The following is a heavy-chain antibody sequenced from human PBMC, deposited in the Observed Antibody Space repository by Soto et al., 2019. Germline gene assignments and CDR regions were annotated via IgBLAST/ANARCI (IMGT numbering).Heavy chain of an antibody. CDR2: ISGSGGST. V-gene: IGHV3-23*01. CDR3: ASRTSGWYFDY. J-gene: IGHJ4*02. Sequence: EVQLLETGGGLVQPGGSLRLSCSASGFTFSSYAMNWVRQAPGKGLEWAPVISGSGGSTYYADSVKGRFTISRDNSKNKLYLQMNSLRAEDTAVYYCASRTSGWYFDYWGQGTLVTVSS. D-gene: IGHD6-19*01. CDR1: GFTFSSYA.